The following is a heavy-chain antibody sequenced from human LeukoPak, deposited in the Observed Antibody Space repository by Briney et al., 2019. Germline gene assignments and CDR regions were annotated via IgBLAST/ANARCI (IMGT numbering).Heavy chain of an antibody. CDR3: ARGFPFPYFDY. CDR1: GGSISSSSYY. V-gene: IGHV4-39*07. Sequence: SETLSLTCTVSGGSISSSSYYWGWIRQPPGKGLEWIGSIYYSRSTYYNPSLKSRVTISVDTSKNQFSLKLSSVTAADTAVYYCARGFPFPYFDYRGQGTLVTVSS. J-gene: IGHJ4*02. D-gene: IGHD2-21*01. CDR2: IYYSRST.